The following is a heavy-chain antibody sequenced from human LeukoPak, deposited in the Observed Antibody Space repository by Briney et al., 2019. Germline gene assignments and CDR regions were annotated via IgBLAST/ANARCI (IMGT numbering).Heavy chain of an antibody. J-gene: IGHJ4*02. CDR1: GGSISSSSYY. D-gene: IGHD1-26*01. V-gene: IGHV4-39*01. CDR3: ARTYSGSYYGY. CDR2: LYYSEST. Sequence: PSETLSLTCTVSGGSISSSSYYWGWLRQPPGQEREWSGSLYYSESTYYAPSLKGRFTISIDTSKNQVSLKLGSVTAADTAVYYCARTYSGSYYGYWGQGTLVTVSS.